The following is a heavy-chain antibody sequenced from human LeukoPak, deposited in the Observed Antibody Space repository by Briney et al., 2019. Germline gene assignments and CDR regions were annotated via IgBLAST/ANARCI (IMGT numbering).Heavy chain of an antibody. CDR2: ISSNGGST. CDR1: GFTFSRYA. V-gene: IGHV3-64*01. D-gene: IGHD6-19*01. CDR3: ARESATSAWLFDS. J-gene: IGHJ4*02. Sequence: PGGSLRLSCAAPGFTFSRYAMHWVRQAPGKGLECVSAISSNGGSTYYANSVKGRFTISRDNSKNTLYLQMGSLRAEDMAVYYCARESATSAWLFDSWGQGTLVTVSS.